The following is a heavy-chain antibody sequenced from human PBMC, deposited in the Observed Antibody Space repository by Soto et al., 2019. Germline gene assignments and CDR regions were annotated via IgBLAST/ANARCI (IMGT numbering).Heavy chain of an antibody. CDR1: GGSIDRSDYY. V-gene: IGHV4-39*01. Sequence: SETLSLTCTVSGGSIDRSDYYWDWIRQPPGKGLEWIGTSYYNGNAYYNPSLRSRVTMSADTSKNQFSLKLISVTAADTAVYYCARHFVAVVIKGWGYWGQGTLVTVSS. J-gene: IGHJ4*02. D-gene: IGHD3-22*01. CDR3: ARHFVAVVIKGWGY. CDR2: SYYNGNA.